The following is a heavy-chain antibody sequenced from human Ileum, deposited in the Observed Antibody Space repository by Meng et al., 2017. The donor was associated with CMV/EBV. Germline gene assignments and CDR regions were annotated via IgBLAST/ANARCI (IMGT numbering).Heavy chain of an antibody. CDR2: IWYDGSYK. J-gene: IGHJ4*02. D-gene: IGHD3-3*01. CDR3: AKDFWRGYYQGYFDY. Sequence: GGSLRLSCAASGFTFSSYGMHWVRQAPGKGLEWVAVIWYDGSYKYYADSVKGRFTISRDNSKNTLYLQMNSLRAEDTAVYYCAKDFWRGYYQGYFDYWGQGTLVTVSS. V-gene: IGHV3-33*06. CDR1: GFTFSSYG.